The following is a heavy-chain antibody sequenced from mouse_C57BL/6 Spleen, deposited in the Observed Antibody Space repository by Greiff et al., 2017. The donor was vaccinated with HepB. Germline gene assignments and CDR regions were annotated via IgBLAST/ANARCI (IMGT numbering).Heavy chain of an antibody. J-gene: IGHJ1*03. CDR2: ISDGGSYT. CDR3: ARGGSLYFDV. V-gene: IGHV5-4*01. CDR1: GFTFSSYA. Sequence: VQLKESGGGLVKPGGSLKLSCAASGFTFSSYAMSWVRQTPEKRLEWVATISDGGSYTYYPDNVKGRFTISRDNAKNNLYLQMSHLKSEDTAMYYCARGGSLYFDVWGTGTTVTVSS.